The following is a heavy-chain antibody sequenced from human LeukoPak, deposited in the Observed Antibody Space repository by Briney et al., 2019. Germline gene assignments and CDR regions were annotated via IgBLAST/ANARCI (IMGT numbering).Heavy chain of an antibody. CDR1: GGTFSSYA. CDR2: IIPIFGTA. D-gene: IGHD2-2*01. Sequence: SVKVSRKASGGTFSSYAISWVRQAPGQGLEWMGGIIPIFGTANYAQKFQGRVTITADESTSTAYMELSSLRSEDTAVYYRARGGEYQLPTHAFDIWGQGTMVTVSS. CDR3: ARGGEYQLPTHAFDI. J-gene: IGHJ3*02. V-gene: IGHV1-69*01.